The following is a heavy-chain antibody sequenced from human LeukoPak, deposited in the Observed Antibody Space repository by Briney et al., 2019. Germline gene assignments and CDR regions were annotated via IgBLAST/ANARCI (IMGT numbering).Heavy chain of an antibody. CDR3: ARSGIVATELDY. CDR2: INHSGST. V-gene: IGHV4-34*01. D-gene: IGHD5-12*01. Sequence: SETLSLTCAVYGGSFSGYYWSWIRQPLGKGLEWIGEINHSGSTNYNPSLKSRVTISVDTSKNQFSLKLSSVTAADTAVYYCARSGIVATELDYWGQGTLVTVSS. CDR1: GGSFSGYY. J-gene: IGHJ4*02.